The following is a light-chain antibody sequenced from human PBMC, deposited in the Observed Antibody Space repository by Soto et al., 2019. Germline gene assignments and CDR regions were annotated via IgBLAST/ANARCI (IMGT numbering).Light chain of an antibody. CDR1: QSVSSN. CDR3: QQYNNWPPI. J-gene: IGKJ4*01. Sequence: EIVMTQSPATLSVSPGERATLSCRPSQSVSSNLAWYQQKPGQAPRLLIYGASTRATGIPARFSGSGSGTEFTLTISSLQSEDFAVYYCQQYNNWPPIFGGGTKVEIK. V-gene: IGKV3-15*01. CDR2: GAS.